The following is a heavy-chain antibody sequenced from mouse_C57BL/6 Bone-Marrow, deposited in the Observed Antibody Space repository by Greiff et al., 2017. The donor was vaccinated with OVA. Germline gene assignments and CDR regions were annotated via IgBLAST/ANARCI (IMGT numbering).Heavy chain of an antibody. J-gene: IGHJ1*03. D-gene: IGHD1-1*01. Sequence: EVQLQQSGTVLARPGASVKMSCKTSGYTFTSYWMHWVKQRPGQGLEWIGAISPGNSDTSYNQKFKGKAKLTAVTSASTAYMELSSLTNEDSAVYYCIYYGSSFYWYFDVWGTGTTVTVSS. CDR1: GYTFTSYW. CDR3: IYYGSSFYWYFDV. V-gene: IGHV1-5*01. CDR2: ISPGNSDT.